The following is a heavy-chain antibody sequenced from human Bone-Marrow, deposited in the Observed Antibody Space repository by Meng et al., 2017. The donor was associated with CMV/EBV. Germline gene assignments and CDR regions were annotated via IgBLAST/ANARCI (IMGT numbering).Heavy chain of an antibody. Sequence: SVKVSCKASGDTFSSYTINWVRQAPGQGLEWMGRIIPILGIAHYAQKFQGRVTITADKSTSTAYMELSSLTSEDTAAYFCATGEYDGSYYYGLDVWGQGTTVTVSS. CDR2: IIPILGIA. CDR3: ATGEYDGSYYYGLDV. V-gene: IGHV1-69*02. J-gene: IGHJ6*02. CDR1: GDTFSSYT. D-gene: IGHD4-17*01.